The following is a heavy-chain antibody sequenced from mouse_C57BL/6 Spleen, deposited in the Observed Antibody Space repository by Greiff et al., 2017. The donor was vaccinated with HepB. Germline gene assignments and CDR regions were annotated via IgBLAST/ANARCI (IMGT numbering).Heavy chain of an antibody. CDR2: IDPEDGDT. CDR3: TRPYYGSSHWYFDV. V-gene: IGHV14-1*01. Sequence: VQLKQSGAELVRPGASVKLSCTASGFNIKDYYMHWVKQRPEQGLEWIGRIDPEDGDTEYAPKFQGKATMTADTSSNTAYLQLSSLTSEDTAVYYCTRPYYGSSHWYFDVWGTGTTVTVSS. CDR1: GFNIKDYY. D-gene: IGHD1-1*01. J-gene: IGHJ1*03.